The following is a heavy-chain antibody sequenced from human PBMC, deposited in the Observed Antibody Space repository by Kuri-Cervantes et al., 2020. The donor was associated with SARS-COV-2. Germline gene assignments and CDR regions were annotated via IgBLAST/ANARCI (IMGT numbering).Heavy chain of an antibody. CDR2: IYYSGST. D-gene: IGHD5-24*01. Sequence: SETLSLTCTVPSGSISSYYWSWIRQPTGKGLEWIWYIYYSGSTNYNPSLKSRVTISVDTSKNQFSLKLSSVTAADTAVYYCAREPRGWLQHNPYWYFDLWGRGTLVTVSS. V-gene: IGHV4-59*01. CDR3: AREPRGWLQHNPYWYFDL. CDR1: SGSISSYY. J-gene: IGHJ2*01.